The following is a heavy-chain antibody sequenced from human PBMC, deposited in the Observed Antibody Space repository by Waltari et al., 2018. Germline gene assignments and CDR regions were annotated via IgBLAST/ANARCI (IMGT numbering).Heavy chain of an antibody. CDR3: ARGSEQQLVRGHYYGMDV. J-gene: IGHJ6*02. D-gene: IGHD6-13*01. Sequence: QVQLQESGPGLVKPSETLSLTCTVSGGSISSYYWSWIRQPPGKGLEWIGYIYYSGSTNYNPSLKSRVTISVDTSKNQFSLKLSSVTAADTAVYYCARGSEQQLVRGHYYGMDVWGQGTTVTVSS. CDR1: GGSISSYY. CDR2: IYYSGST. V-gene: IGHV4-59*01.